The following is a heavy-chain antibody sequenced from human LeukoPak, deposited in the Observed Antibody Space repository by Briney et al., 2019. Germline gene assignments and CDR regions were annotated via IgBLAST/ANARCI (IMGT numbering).Heavy chain of an antibody. V-gene: IGHV4-59*08. CDR3: ARHWAAAGTDAFHI. Sequence: SETLSLTCTVSDGSISNYYGSWIRQPPGKGLEWIGDIYYSGSTNYNPSLKSRVTISIGTSNNQFSLNLSSVTAADTAVYYCARHWAAAGTDAFHIWGQGTMVTVSS. CDR1: DGSISNYY. D-gene: IGHD6-13*01. CDR2: IYYSGST. J-gene: IGHJ3*02.